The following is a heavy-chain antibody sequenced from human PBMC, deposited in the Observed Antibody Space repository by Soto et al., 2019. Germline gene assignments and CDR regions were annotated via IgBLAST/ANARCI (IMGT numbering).Heavy chain of an antibody. J-gene: IGHJ4*02. CDR2: MNPNSGNT. CDR1: GYTFTSYD. D-gene: IGHD4-17*01. V-gene: IGHV1-8*01. Sequence: GASVKVSCKASGYTFTSYDINWVRQATGQGLEWMGWMNPNSGNTGYAQKFQGRVTMTRNTSISTAYMELSSLRSEDTAVYYCARGSRTPQRRARATTATRYYFDYWGQGTLVTVSS. CDR3: ARGSRTPQRRARATTATRYYFDY.